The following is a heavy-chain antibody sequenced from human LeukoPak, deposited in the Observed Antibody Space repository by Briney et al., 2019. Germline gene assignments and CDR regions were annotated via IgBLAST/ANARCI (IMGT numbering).Heavy chain of an antibody. J-gene: IGHJ4*02. CDR3: ARVRDGYNSYYFDY. Sequence: PSETLSLTCTVSGYSISSGYYWGWIRQPPGKGLEGIGRIYHSGSTYYNPSIKSRVTRSVDTSKNQFSLKLSSVTAADTAVYYCARVRDGYNSYYFDYWGQGTLVTVSS. CDR1: GYSISSGYY. CDR2: IYHSGST. D-gene: IGHD5-24*01. V-gene: IGHV4-38-2*02.